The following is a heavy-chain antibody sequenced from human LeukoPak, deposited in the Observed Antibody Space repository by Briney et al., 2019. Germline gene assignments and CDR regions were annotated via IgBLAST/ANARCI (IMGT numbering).Heavy chain of an antibody. D-gene: IGHD3-16*01. CDR3: ARDRGVWGSLSWFDP. CDR2: IYYSGST. V-gene: IGHV4-30-4*08. Sequence: PSETLSLTCTVSGGSISSGDYYWSWIRQPPGKGLEWIGYIYYSGSTYYSPSLKSRVTISVDTSKNQFSLKLSSVTAADTAVYYCARDRGVWGSLSWFDPWGQGTLVTVSS. CDR1: GGSISSGDYY. J-gene: IGHJ5*02.